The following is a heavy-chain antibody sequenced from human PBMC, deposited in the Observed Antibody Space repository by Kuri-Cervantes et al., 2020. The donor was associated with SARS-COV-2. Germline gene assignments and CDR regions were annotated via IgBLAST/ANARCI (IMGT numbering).Heavy chain of an antibody. V-gene: IGHV3-23*01. CDR2: ISGSGGSA. CDR3: TTYESTGYYYDY. D-gene: IGHD3-22*01. J-gene: IGHJ4*02. CDR1: GFTFSSYW. Sequence: GGSLRLSCAASGFTFSSYWMSWVRQAPGKGLEWVSTISGSGGSAYYVDSVMGRFTISRDNSKNTLYLQMNSLRAEDTAIYYCTTYESTGYYYDYWGQGTLVTVSS.